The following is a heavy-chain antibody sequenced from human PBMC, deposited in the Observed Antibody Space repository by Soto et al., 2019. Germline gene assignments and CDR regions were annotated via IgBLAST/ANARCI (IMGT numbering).Heavy chain of an antibody. CDR1: GLTFISMG. D-gene: IGHD3-10*01. V-gene: IGHV3-30*18. Sequence: PGGSRGLPFAPFGLTFISMGIPGVGKAQGKGLGWVAVISYDGSNKYYADSVKGRFTISRDNSKNTLYLQMNSLRAEDTAVYYCAKLWAGSGRSNYYYYGMDVWGQGTTVTVSS. J-gene: IGHJ6*02. CDR3: AKLWAGSGRSNYYYYGMDV. CDR2: ISYDGSNK.